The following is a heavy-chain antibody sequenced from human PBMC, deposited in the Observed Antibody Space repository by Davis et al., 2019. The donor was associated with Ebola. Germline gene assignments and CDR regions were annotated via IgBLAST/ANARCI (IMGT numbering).Heavy chain of an antibody. Sequence: SETLSLTCSVSGGSINDFKHYWGWIRQPPGKGLEWIGNFYYSGSTYYNPSLNSRVTISADTSKNQFSLRLTSVTAADRAVYYCARGRYYYYGMDVWGQGTTVTVSS. CDR3: ARGRYYYYGMDV. CDR2: FYYSGST. CDR1: GGSINDFKHY. V-gene: IGHV4-39*01. J-gene: IGHJ6*02.